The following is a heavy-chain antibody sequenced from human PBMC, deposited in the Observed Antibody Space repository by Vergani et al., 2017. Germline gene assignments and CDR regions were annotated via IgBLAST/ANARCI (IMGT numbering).Heavy chain of an antibody. CDR1: GFTFSRYW. D-gene: IGHD6-6*01. Sequence: EVQLVESGGGLVQPGGSLRLSCAASGFTFSRYWMSWVRQAPGKGLEWVANITQDGSEKYYVDSVKGRFTISRDNAKNSLYLQMNSLRAEDTAVYYCARLTARGYSSSTPLRACNWFDPWGQGTLVTVSS. V-gene: IGHV3-7*01. J-gene: IGHJ5*02. CDR3: ARLTARGYSSSTPLRACNWFDP. CDR2: ITQDGSEK.